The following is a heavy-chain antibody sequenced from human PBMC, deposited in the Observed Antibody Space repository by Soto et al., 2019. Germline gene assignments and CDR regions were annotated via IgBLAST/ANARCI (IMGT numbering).Heavy chain of an antibody. Sequence: SETLSLTCTVSGDSMDSFYWNWIRQPPGKGLEWIGNIYYTVSTNYNPSLKSRVSISIDTSKNQFSLQVSSVTAADTAIYYCARDATLRHWGHGTVVTVS. CDR1: GDSMDSFY. V-gene: IGHV4-59*01. J-gene: IGHJ4*01. CDR3: ARDATLRH. CDR2: IYYTVST.